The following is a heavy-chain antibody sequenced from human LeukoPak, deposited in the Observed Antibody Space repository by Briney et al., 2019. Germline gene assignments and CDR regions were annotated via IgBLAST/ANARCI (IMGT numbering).Heavy chain of an antibody. CDR1: GFTFSSYA. D-gene: IGHD6-6*01. J-gene: IGHJ4*02. V-gene: IGHV3-23*01. Sequence: AGGSLRLSCAASGFTFSSYAMSWVRQAPGKGLEWVAAISGSGGSTYYADSVKGRFTISRDDSKNTLYLQMNSLRAEDTAVYYCAKDFAGYSSSFFDYWGQGTLVTVSS. CDR2: ISGSGGST. CDR3: AKDFAGYSSSFFDY.